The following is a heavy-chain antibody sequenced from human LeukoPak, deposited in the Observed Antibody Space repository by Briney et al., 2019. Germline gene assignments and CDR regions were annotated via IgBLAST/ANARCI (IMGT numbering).Heavy chain of an antibody. CDR2: ISAENGHT. D-gene: IGHD3-10*01. Sequence: ASVKVSCKASGYTFTSYDINWVRQATGQGLEWMGWISAENGHTKYAQKIQGRVTMTTDTSTRTAYMELRSLRSDDTAVYYCGRDVGVSMVRGVSDYWGQGTLVTVSS. CDR3: GRDVGVSMVRGVSDY. CDR1: GYTFTSYD. V-gene: IGHV1-18*01. J-gene: IGHJ4*02.